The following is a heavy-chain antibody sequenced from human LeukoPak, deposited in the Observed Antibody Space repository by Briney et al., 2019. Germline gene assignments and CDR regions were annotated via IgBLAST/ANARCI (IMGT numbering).Heavy chain of an antibody. V-gene: IGHV1-18*01. Sequence: ASVKVSCKASGYTFTSYGISWVRQAPGQGLEWMGWISAYNGNTNYAQKLQGRVTMTTDTSTSTAYMELRSLRSDDTAVYYCAREAYCSSTSCRRNWFDPWGQGTLVTVSS. J-gene: IGHJ5*02. CDR3: AREAYCSSTSCRRNWFDP. CDR2: ISAYNGNT. CDR1: GYTFTSYG. D-gene: IGHD2-2*01.